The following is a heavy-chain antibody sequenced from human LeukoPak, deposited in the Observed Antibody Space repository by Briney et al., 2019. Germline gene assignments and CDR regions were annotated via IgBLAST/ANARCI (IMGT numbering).Heavy chain of an antibody. J-gene: IGHJ4*02. Sequence: ASVKVSCKASGVTFSSYTISWVRRAPGQGLEWMGRIIPILGIANYAQKFQGRVTITADKSTSTAYMELSSLRSEDTAVYYCARGNDLRPYDYWGQGTLVTVSS. CDR3: ARGNDLRPYDY. V-gene: IGHV1-69*02. D-gene: IGHD2-21*02. CDR1: GVTFSSYT. CDR2: IIPILGIA.